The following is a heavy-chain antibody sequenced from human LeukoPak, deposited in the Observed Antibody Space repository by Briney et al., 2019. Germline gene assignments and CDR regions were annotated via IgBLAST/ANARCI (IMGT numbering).Heavy chain of an antibody. D-gene: IGHD6-19*01. CDR1: GFTFSSYG. CDR2: IWYDGSNK. CDR3: AMSSGWLYDY. J-gene: IGHJ4*02. V-gene: IGHV3-33*01. Sequence: GGSLRLSCAASGFTFSSYGMHWVRQAPGKGLEWVAVIWYDGSNKYYADSVKGRFTISRDNSKNTLYLQMKSLRAEDTAVYYCAMSSGWLYDYWGQGTLVTVSS.